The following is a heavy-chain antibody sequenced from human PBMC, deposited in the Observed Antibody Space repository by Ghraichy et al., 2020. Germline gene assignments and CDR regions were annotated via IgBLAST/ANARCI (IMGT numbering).Heavy chain of an antibody. J-gene: IGHJ4*02. V-gene: IGHV3-66*01. CDR1: GFTVSSNY. CDR2: IYSGGST. CDR3: ARGREGPNPFDY. Sequence: GGSLRLSCAASGFTVSSNYMSWVRQAPGKGLEWVSVIYSGGSTYYADSVKGRFTISRDNSKNTLYLQMNSLRAEDTAVYYCARGREGPNPFDYWGQGTLVTVSS.